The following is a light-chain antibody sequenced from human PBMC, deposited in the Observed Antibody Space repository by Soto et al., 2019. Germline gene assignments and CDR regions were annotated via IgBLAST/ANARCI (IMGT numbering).Light chain of an antibody. CDR1: QNVNRD. J-gene: IGKJ3*01. CDR3: HPRVNWPT. V-gene: IGKV3-11*01. Sequence: EIVLTQSPATLSLSPGERAILSCRAIQNVNRDLGWYQQKPGQAPRLLIYDASNRATGIPARFSGSGSGTDFRLTISSLEPEDFAVYYCHPRVNWPTFGPGTKVDMK. CDR2: DAS.